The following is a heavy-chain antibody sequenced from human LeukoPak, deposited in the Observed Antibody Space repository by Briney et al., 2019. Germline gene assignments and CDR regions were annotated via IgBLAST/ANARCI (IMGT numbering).Heavy chain of an antibody. V-gene: IGHV4-59*01. J-gene: IGHJ4*02. D-gene: IGHD4-23*01. CDR3: ARGSRETVVTPACYFDY. CDR1: GGSISTYY. CDR2: IYYSGST. Sequence: PSETLSLTCTVSGGSISTYYWSWIRQPPGKGLEWIGYIYYSGSTNYNPSLKSRVTISVDTSKNQFSLKLSSVAAEDATLYYGARGSRETVVTPACYFDYWGQGTLVTVSS.